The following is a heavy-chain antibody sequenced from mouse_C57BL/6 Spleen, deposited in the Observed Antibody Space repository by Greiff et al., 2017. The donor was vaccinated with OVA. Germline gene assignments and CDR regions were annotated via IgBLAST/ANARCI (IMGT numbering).Heavy chain of an antibody. CDR2: ISDGGSYT. CDR3: ARELGGYAMDY. Sequence: DVQLVESGGGLVKPGGSLKLSCAASGFTFSSYAMSWVRQTPEKRLEWVATISDGGSYTYYPDNVKGRFTISRDNAKNNLYLQMSHLKSEDTAMYYCARELGGYAMDYWGQGTSVTVSS. CDR1: GFTFSSYA. D-gene: IGHD4-1*01. J-gene: IGHJ4*01. V-gene: IGHV5-4*01.